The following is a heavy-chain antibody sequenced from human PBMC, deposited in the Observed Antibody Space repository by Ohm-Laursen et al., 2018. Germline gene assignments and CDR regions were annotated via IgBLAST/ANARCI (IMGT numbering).Heavy chain of an antibody. J-gene: IGHJ3*02. CDR1: GGSISSTSYY. CDR3: ARDLSEYDFWSGFSWYASDAFDI. V-gene: IGHV4-61*05. CDR2: IYYSGST. D-gene: IGHD3-3*01. Sequence: GTLSLTCTVSGGSISSTSYYWGWIRQPPGKGLEWIGYIYYSGSTNYNPSLKSRVTMSVDTSKNQFSLKLSSVTAADTAVYYCARDLSEYDFWSGFSWYASDAFDIWGQGTMVTVSS.